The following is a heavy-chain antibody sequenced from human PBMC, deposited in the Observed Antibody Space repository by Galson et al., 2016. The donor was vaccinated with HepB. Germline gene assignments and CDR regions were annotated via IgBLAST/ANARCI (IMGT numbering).Heavy chain of an antibody. V-gene: IGHV3-23*01. D-gene: IGHD2-2*01. J-gene: IGHJ4*02. CDR2: LSHSGGIT. Sequence: SLRLSCAASGFTFSNFAMSWVRQAPGKGLEWVSSLSHSGGITYYRDSLEGRFSISRDTSKSTLFLHMSNLRVEDTAVYFCAKDSSRSRGVAISAMSHWGQGALVTVSS. CDR3: AKDSSRSRGVAISAMSH. CDR1: GFTFSNFA.